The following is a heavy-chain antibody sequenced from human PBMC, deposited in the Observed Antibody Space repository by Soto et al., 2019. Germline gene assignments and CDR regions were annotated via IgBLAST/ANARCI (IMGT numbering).Heavy chain of an antibody. J-gene: IGHJ3*02. CDR3: ARGSGYYDSSGYYYLNDAFDI. D-gene: IGHD3-22*01. CDR1: GGSISSGIYS. V-gene: IGHV4-30-2*01. Sequence: QLQLQESGSGLVKPSQTLSLTCAVSGGSISSGIYSWSWIRQPPGKGLEWIGFIYHSGSTYYNPSLKSRVTISVDRSKNQFSLKLSSVTAADTAVYYCARGSGYYDSSGYYYLNDAFDIWGQGTMVTVSS. CDR2: IYHSGST.